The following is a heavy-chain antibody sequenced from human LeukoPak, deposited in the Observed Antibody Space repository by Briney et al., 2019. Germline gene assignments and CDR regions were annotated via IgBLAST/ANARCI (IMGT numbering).Heavy chain of an antibody. CDR2: ISSSSSYI. D-gene: IGHD3-10*01. CDR3: ARAPSSMVRGSYYGMDV. J-gene: IGHJ6*02. V-gene: IGHV3-21*04. CDR1: GFTFSSYS. Sequence: GGSLRLSCAASGFTFSSYSMNWVRQAPGKGLEWVSSISSSSSYIYYADSVKGRFTISRDNAKNSLYLQMNSLRAEDTAVYYCARAPSSMVRGSYYGMDVWGQGTTVAVSS.